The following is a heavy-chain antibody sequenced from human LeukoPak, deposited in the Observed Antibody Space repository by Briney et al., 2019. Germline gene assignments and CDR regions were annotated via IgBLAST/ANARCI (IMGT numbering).Heavy chain of an antibody. J-gene: IGHJ4*02. Sequence: ASVKVSCKASGYTFTSYYMHWVRQAPGQGLEWMGIINPSGGSTSYAQKFQGRVTMTRDTSTSTAYMELRSLRSDDTAVYYCAREGSSWYEFGYWGQGTLVTVSS. CDR1: GYTFTSYY. CDR3: AREGSSWYEFGY. D-gene: IGHD6-13*01. CDR2: INPSGGST. V-gene: IGHV1-46*01.